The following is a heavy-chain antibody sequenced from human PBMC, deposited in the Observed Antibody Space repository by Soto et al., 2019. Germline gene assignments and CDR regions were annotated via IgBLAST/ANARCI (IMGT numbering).Heavy chain of an antibody. J-gene: IGHJ5*02. V-gene: IGHV4-39*01. CDR1: GGSVSSSSYY. Sequence: SETLSLTCTVSGGSVSSSSYYWGWIRQPPGKGLEWIGSIYYSGSTYYNPSLKSRVTISVDTSKNQFSLKLSSVTAADTAVYYCARAAGVVVAATNWFDPWGQGTLVTVSS. CDR2: IYYSGST. CDR3: ARAAGVVVAATNWFDP. D-gene: IGHD2-15*01.